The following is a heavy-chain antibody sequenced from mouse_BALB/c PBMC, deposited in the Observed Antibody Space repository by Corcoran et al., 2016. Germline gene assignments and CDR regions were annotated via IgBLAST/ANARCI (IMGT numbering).Heavy chain of an antibody. Sequence: EHQLQQSGSELGKPGASAKLSCTASAFNITDTYKHWVKQRPEQGLEWIGRIDPTNGNTKYDPKFHGKATITADTSSNTAYLQLSSLTSEDTAVYYCATWDWYFNVWGAGTTVTVYS. CDR2: IDPTNGNT. CDR3: ATWDWYFNV. D-gene: IGHD4-1*01. J-gene: IGHJ1*01. V-gene: IGHV14-3*02. CDR1: AFNITDTY.